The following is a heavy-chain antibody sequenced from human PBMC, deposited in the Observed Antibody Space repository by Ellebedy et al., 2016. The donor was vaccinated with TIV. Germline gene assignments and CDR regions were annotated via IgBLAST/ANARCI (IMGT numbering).Heavy chain of an antibody. V-gene: IGHV1-18*01. Sequence: ASVKVSCKASGYTFTSYGISWVRQAPGQGLEWMGWISAYNGNTNYAQKFQGKVTMTTDTSTGTAYMELRSLRSDDTAVYYCARHRPRSCDYYRSGSYFPFDYWGQGTLATVSS. CDR3: ARHRPRSCDYYRSGSYFPFDY. CDR2: ISAYNGNT. J-gene: IGHJ4*02. D-gene: IGHD3-10*01. CDR1: GYTFTSYG.